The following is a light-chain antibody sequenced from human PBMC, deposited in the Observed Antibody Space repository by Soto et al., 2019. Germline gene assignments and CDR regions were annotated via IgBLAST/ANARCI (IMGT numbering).Light chain of an antibody. CDR1: QSIGNW. CDR2: KAS. J-gene: IGKJ1*01. Sequence: DIQMIQSPSTLSASVGDRVTITCRASQSIGNWLAWYQQKPGKAPKLLIYKASSLESGVPSRFSGSGSGTEFTFTISSLQPDDFATYYCQQYNSNSETFGQGTKVENK. CDR3: QQYNSNSET. V-gene: IGKV1-5*03.